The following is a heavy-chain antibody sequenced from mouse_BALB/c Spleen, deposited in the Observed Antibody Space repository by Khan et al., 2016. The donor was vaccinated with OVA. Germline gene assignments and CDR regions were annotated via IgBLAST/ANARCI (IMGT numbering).Heavy chain of an antibody. CDR2: INPSNGYT. J-gene: IGHJ3*01. D-gene: IGHD2-1*01. CDR3: ARWGPYHANYGACFAY. V-gene: IGHV1-4*01. CDR1: GYTFTSYT. Sequence: QVQLQQSGAELARPGASVKMSCKASGYTFTSYTMHWVKQRPGQGLEWIGYINPSNGYTNYNQKFRDKATLTADKSSSTAYMQLSSLTSEDSAVYDGARWGPYHANYGACFAYWGEGTLVTVSA.